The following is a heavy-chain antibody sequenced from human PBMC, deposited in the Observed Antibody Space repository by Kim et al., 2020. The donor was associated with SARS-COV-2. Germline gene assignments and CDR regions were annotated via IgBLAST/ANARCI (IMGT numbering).Heavy chain of an antibody. D-gene: IGHD3-9*01. CDR3: ARIEPLTPYDILTDGEDV. V-gene: IGHV4-39*01. J-gene: IGHJ6*02. CDR2: IYYSGST. CDR1: GGSISSSSYY. Sequence: SETLSLTCTVSGGSISSSSYYWGWIRQPPGKGLEWIGSIYYSGSTYYNPSLKSRVTISVDTSKNQFSLKLSSVTAADTAVYYCARIEPLTPYDILTDGEDVWGQGTTVTVSS.